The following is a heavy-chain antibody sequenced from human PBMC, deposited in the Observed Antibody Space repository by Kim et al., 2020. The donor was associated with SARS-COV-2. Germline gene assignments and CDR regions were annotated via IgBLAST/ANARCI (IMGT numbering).Heavy chain of an antibody. CDR1: GFTFSSYA. CDR3: AKAPCVYDFWCGFAFDV. J-gene: IGHJ4*02. Sequence: GGSLRLSCAASGFTFSSYAMRWVRQAPGKGLEWVAVISCSSTTKYYADSVKGRFTISRDNSKNTLYLQMNSLRAEDTAVYYCAKAPCVYDFWCGFAFDVWGQGTLVTVSS. D-gene: IGHD3-3*01. V-gene: IGHV3-23*01. CDR2: ISCSSTTK.